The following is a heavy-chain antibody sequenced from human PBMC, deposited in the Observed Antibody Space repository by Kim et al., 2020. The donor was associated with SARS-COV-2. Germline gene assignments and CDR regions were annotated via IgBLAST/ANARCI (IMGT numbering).Heavy chain of an antibody. D-gene: IGHD3-10*01. J-gene: IGHJ4*02. Sequence: GGSLRLSCAASGFTFTSFAMSWVRQAPGKGLEWVSVIGGSGDTYYADSVKGRFTISRDITNNTLYLQMNSLRAEDTAVYYCAKGDYGAWDYWGQGTLVTVSS. CDR1: GFTFTSFA. CDR3: AKGDYGAWDY. V-gene: IGHV3-23*01. CDR2: IGGSGDT.